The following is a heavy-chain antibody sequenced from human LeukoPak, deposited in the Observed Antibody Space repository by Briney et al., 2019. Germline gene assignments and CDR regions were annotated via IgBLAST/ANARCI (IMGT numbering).Heavy chain of an antibody. J-gene: IGHJ4*02. CDR2: INPRDKST. V-gene: IGHV1-46*01. Sequence: ASVKVSCKASGYTFTTYYLHWVRRAPGQGLEWMGTINPRDKSTSFAQKFQGRVTMTRDTSTSTVYMELSSLRSEDTAVYYCARALGGNSFYFDYWGQGTLVTVSS. CDR1: GYTFTTYY. CDR3: ARALGGNSFYFDY. D-gene: IGHD4-23*01.